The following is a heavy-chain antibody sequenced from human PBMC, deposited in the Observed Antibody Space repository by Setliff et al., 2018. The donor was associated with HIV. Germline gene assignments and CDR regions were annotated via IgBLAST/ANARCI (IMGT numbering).Heavy chain of an antibody. D-gene: IGHD2-21*02. J-gene: IGHJ5*02. V-gene: IGHV4-4*09. CDR1: GGSVSIYH. CDR3: ARVFPVVTAEDNRFDP. CDR2: IYASGTT. Sequence: SETLSLTCTVSGGSVSIYHLSWLRQSPGKGLECIGYIYASGTTQYNPSLESRATISLVTSKNQISLKLKSVTAADTAMYYCARVFPVVTAEDNRFDPWGQGTLVTVSS.